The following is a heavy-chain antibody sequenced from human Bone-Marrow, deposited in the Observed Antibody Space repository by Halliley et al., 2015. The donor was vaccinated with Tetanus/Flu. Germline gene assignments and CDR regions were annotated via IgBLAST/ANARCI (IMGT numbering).Heavy chain of an antibody. CDR1: GFTFSSYW. D-gene: IGHD2-15*01. Sequence: AVSGFTFSSYWMSWVRQAPGKGLEWVANIKEDGSEKHYVDSVKGRFTISRDNAKNSLYLQMNSLRVEDTAVYYCARRDCRGDICSLGRSFAFWGQGTLVTVSS. J-gene: IGHJ4*02. CDR3: ARRDCRGDICSLGRSFAF. V-gene: IGHV3-7*01. CDR2: IKEDGSEK.